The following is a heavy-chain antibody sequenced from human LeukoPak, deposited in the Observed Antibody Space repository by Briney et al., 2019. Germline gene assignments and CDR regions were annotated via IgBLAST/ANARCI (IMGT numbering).Heavy chain of an antibody. CDR2: INPNRGGT. J-gene: IGHJ4*02. V-gene: IGHV1-2*04. Sequence: GASVKVSCKASGYTFTGYYMHWVRQAPGQGLEWMGWINPNRGGTNYAQKFQGWVTMTRDTSISTAYMELSRLRSDDTAVYYCARGLWFGEYYFDYWGQGTLVTVSS. D-gene: IGHD3-10*01. CDR3: ARGLWFGEYYFDY. CDR1: GYTFTGYY.